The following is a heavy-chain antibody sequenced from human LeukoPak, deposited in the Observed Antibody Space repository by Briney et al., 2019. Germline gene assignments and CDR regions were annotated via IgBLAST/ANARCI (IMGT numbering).Heavy chain of an antibody. CDR1: GFTFSSFV. Sequence: GGSLRLSCAASGFTFSSFVMHWVRQAPGERLEFVSANADSVKGRFTISRDNSNNTLYLQMGSLRAEDTAVYYCARVPVVTGAQAFDIWGQGTMVTVSS. J-gene: IGHJ3*02. D-gene: IGHD5-18*01. V-gene: IGHV3-64*02. CDR3: ARVPVVTGAQAFDI.